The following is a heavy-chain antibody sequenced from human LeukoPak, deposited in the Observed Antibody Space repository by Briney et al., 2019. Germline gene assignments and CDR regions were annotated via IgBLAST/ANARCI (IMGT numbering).Heavy chain of an antibody. D-gene: IGHD6-13*01. CDR1: GGTFSSYA. Sequence: GASVKVSCKASGGTFSSYAISWVRQAPGQGLEWMGRIIPILGIANYAQKFQGRVTITADKSTSTAYMELSSLRSEDTAVYYCARALSGSSIYYFDYWGQGTLVTVSS. CDR2: IIPILGIA. V-gene: IGHV1-69*04. J-gene: IGHJ4*02. CDR3: ARALSGSSIYYFDY.